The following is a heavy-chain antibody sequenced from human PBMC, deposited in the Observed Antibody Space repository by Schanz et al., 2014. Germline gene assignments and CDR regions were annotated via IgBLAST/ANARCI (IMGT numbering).Heavy chain of an antibody. J-gene: IGHJ6*02. CDR2: ISSSSSYT. CDR1: GFTFSDYY. D-gene: IGHD6-19*01. V-gene: IGHV3-11*06. Sequence: QAQLVESGGGLVKPGGSLRLSCVASGFTFSDYYMSWIRQAPGKGLEWVSYISSSSSYTNYADSVKGRFTISRDNAKNSLYLQMNSLRAEDTAVYYWARSYSSGWYPYYYGMDVWGQGTTVTVSS. CDR3: ARSYSSGWYPYYYGMDV.